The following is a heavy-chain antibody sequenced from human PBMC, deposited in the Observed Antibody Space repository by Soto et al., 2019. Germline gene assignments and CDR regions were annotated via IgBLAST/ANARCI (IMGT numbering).Heavy chain of an antibody. D-gene: IGHD2-8*02. V-gene: IGHV4-34*01. CDR2: INHSGST. CDR3: ARNKITGLFDY. J-gene: IGHJ4*02. Sequence: SETLSLTCAVYGGSFSGYYWTWIRQPPGTGLEWIGEINHSGSTNYNPSLKSRVTISVDTSKNQFSLKLTSVTAADTAVYYCARNKITGLFDYGGKGTLVTVSS. CDR1: GGSFSGYY.